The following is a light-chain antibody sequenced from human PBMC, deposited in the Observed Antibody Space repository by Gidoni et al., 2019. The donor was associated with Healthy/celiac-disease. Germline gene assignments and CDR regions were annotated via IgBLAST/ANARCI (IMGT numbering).Light chain of an antibody. CDR3: QQSYSTPLT. Sequence: LQMTQSPSSLSAPVGDRVTITCRASQSISSYLNWYQQKPGKAPKLLIYAASSLQSGVPSRFSGSGSGTDFTLTISSLQPEDFATYYCQQSYSTPLTFGGGTKVEIK. CDR1: QSISSY. CDR2: AAS. V-gene: IGKV1-39*01. J-gene: IGKJ4*01.